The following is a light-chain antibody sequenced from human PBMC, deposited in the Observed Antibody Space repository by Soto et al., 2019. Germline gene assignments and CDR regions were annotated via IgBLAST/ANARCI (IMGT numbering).Light chain of an antibody. CDR1: RSVDTDY. Sequence: IVLTQSPGSLSLSPGDSATLSCKASRSVDTDYLAWYQQRPGQAPRLLIYGASNRATGIPDRFSGSGSGTDFTLTITRLEPEDFAVYYCQQYGSSSVFTFGPGTTVDIK. CDR3: QQYGSSSVFT. CDR2: GAS. J-gene: IGKJ3*01. V-gene: IGKV3-20*01.